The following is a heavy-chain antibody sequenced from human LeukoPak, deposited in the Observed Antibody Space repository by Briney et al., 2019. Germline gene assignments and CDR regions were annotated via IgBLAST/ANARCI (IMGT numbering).Heavy chain of an antibody. CDR1: GFTFDDYA. CDR3: ARGGDSSGYYHQLYYYYYMDV. CDR2: ISSSSGYI. D-gene: IGHD3-22*01. Sequence: PGRSLRLSCAASGFTFDDYAMHWVRQAPGKGLEWVSSISSSSGYIYYADSVKGRFTISRDNAKNSLYLQMNSLRAEDTAVYYCARGGDSSGYYHQLYYYYYMDVWGKGTTVTVSS. J-gene: IGHJ6*03. V-gene: IGHV3-21*01.